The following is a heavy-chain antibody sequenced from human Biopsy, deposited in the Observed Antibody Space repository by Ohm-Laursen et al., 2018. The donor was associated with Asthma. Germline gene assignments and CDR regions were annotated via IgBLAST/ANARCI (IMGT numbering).Heavy chain of an antibody. CDR2: LIPVLGTP. J-gene: IGHJ6*02. CDR1: GDSFSNYA. V-gene: IGHV1-69*13. CDR3: ARGYSGSDRIVYYYSGLEV. D-gene: IGHD5-12*01. Sequence: ASVKVSCNASGDSFSNYAISWVRQAPGQGLEWMGGLIPVLGTPDHAQMFEGRVTIAADESTSTAYMELSSLSSEDTAVYYCARGYSGSDRIVYYYSGLEVWGQGTTVTVSS.